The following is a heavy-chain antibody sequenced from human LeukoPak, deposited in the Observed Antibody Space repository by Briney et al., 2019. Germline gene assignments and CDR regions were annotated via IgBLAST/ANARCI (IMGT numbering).Heavy chain of an antibody. CDR2: IKQDGSEK. CDR1: GFTFSSYW. D-gene: IGHD2-2*02. J-gene: IGHJ4*02. V-gene: IGHV3-7*01. CDR3: AKDLRGYCSSTSCYT. Sequence: GGSLRLSCAASGFTFSSYWMSWVRQAPGKGLEWVANIKQDGSEKYYVDSVKGRFTISRDNAKNSLFLQMNSLRAEDTAVYYCAKDLRGYCSSTSCYTGGQGTLVTVSS.